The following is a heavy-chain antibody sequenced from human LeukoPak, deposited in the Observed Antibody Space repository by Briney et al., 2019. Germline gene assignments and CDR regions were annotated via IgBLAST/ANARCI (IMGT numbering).Heavy chain of an antibody. D-gene: IGHD3-22*01. CDR1: GFTFDDYA. J-gene: IGHJ4*02. CDR2: IIWNGGRT. CDR3: AKDTDSSGYYSGYFDY. Sequence: GGSLRLSCAASGFTFDDYAMHWVRQAPGKGLEWVSDIIWNGGRTGYADSVKGRFTISRDNAKNSLYLQMNNLRPEDTALYYCAKDTDSSGYYSGYFDYWGQGTLVTVSS. V-gene: IGHV3-9*01.